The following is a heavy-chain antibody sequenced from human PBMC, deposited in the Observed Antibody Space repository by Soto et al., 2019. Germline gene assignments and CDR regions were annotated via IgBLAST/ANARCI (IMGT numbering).Heavy chain of an antibody. Sequence: SQTLSLTCAISGDSVSSNSAAWNWIRQSPSRGLEWLGRTHYRSKWYNDYAVSVKSRITINPDTSKNQFSLQLNSVTPEDTAVYYRARGTVVAATGPYFDYWGQGTLVTVPS. CDR2: THYRSKWYN. V-gene: IGHV6-1*01. CDR1: GDSVSSNSAA. J-gene: IGHJ4*02. D-gene: IGHD2-15*01. CDR3: ARGTVVAATGPYFDY.